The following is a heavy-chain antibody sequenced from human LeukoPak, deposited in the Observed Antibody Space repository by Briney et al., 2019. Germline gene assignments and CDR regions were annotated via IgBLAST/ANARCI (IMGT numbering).Heavy chain of an antibody. Sequence: GGSLRLSCAASGFTFSSYWMSWVRQAPGKGLEWVANIKQDGSEKYYVDSVKGRFTISRDNSKNTLYLQMNSLRAEDTAVYYYASEDYGDYVGPLDYWGQGTLVTVSS. CDR2: IKQDGSEK. V-gene: IGHV3-7*01. CDR3: ASEDYGDYVGPLDY. D-gene: IGHD4-17*01. CDR1: GFTFSSYW. J-gene: IGHJ4*02.